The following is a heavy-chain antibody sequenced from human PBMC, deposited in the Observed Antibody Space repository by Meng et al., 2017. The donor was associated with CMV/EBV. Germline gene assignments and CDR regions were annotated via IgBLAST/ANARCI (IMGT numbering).Heavy chain of an antibody. J-gene: IGHJ6*02. D-gene: IGHD3-22*01. CDR2: ISSSSSTI. V-gene: IGHV3-48*04. CDR1: GFTFSSYS. CDR3: ARDGGAYYYDSSGYFYGMDV. Sequence: GESLKISCAASGFTFSSYSMNWVRQAPGKGLEWVSYISSSSSTIYYADSVKGRFTISRDNAKNSLYLQMNSLRAEDTAVHYCARDGGAYYYDSSGYFYGMDVWGQGTTVTVSS.